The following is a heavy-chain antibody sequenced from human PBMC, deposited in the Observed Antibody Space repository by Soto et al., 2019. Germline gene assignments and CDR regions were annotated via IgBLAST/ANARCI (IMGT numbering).Heavy chain of an antibody. Sequence: EVQLLESGGGLVQPGGSLRLSCVVSGLTSRSHAMSWVRQAPGQGLEWVAGISGGGYTAYYPDSVRGRFTISRDNSKNTVYLQIDNPRADDTAVYYCAKAPGVATIKSNFDYWGQGTLVTVSS. V-gene: IGHV3-23*01. CDR1: GLTSRSHA. J-gene: IGHJ4*02. CDR2: ISGGGYTA. D-gene: IGHD5-12*01. CDR3: AKAPGVATIKSNFDY.